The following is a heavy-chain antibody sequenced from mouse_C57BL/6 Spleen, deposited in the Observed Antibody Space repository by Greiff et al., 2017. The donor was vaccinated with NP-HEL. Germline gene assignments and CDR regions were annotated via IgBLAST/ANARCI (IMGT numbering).Heavy chain of an antibody. V-gene: IGHV2-2*01. D-gene: IGHD2-1*01. Sequence: VKLQESGPGLVQPSQRLSITCTVSGFSLTSYGVHWVRQSPGKGLEWLGVIWSGGSTDYNAAFISRLSISKDNSKSQVFFKMNSLQADDTAIYYCARNKEGVYLEAMDYWGQGTSVTVSS. J-gene: IGHJ4*01. CDR3: ARNKEGVYLEAMDY. CDR1: GFSLTSYG. CDR2: IWSGGST.